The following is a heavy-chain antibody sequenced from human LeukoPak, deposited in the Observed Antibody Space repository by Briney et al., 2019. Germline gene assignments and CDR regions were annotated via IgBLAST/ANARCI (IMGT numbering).Heavy chain of an antibody. V-gene: IGHV1-24*01. CDR1: GYTLTELS. D-gene: IGHD3-22*01. Sequence: ASVKVSCKVSGYTLTELSMHWVRQAPGKGLEWMGGFDPEDGETIYAQKFQGRVTMTEDTSTDTAYMELSSLRSEDTAVYYCVKFYYDSSGYTLRDAFDIWGQGTMVTVAS. CDR2: FDPEDGET. CDR3: VKFYYDSSGYTLRDAFDI. J-gene: IGHJ3*02.